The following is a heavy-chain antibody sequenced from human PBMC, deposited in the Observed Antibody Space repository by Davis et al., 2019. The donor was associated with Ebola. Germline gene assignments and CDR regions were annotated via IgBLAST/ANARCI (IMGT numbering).Heavy chain of an antibody. V-gene: IGHV4-4*02. Sequence: MPGGSLRLSCAVSGGSISSSNWWSWVRQPPGKGLEWIGEIYHSGSTNYNPSLKSRVTISVDKSKNQFSLKLSSVTAADTAVYYCARCYYIGNWFDPWGQGTLVTVSS. CDR2: IYHSGST. D-gene: IGHD3-10*01. CDR1: GGSISSSNW. CDR3: ARCYYIGNWFDP. J-gene: IGHJ5*02.